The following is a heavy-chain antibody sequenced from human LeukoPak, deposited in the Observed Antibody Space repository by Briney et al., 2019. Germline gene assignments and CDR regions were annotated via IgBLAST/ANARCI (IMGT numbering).Heavy chain of an antibody. J-gene: IGHJ4*02. CDR1: GFSFSTYT. Sequence: GGSLRLSCAASGFSFSTYTMRWVRQAPGKGLEYVSGIASNGGNKHYANSVKGRFTISRDNSKNTVYLQMGSLRAEDMAVSYCAREYCTTNNCYNWGLGYWGQGTLVTVSS. CDR2: IASNGGNK. CDR3: AREYCTTNNCYNWGLGY. V-gene: IGHV3-64*01. D-gene: IGHD2-2*02.